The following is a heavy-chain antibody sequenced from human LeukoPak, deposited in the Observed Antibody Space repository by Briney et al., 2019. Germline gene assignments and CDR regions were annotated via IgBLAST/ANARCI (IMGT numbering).Heavy chain of an antibody. J-gene: IGHJ3*02. V-gene: IGHV4-59*01. D-gene: IGHD1-26*01. Sequence: PSETLSLTCTVPGGSISTYYWSWIRQPPGRGLEWIGYIYYSGITDYSPSLKSRVTISIDTSKKQFSLKLSSVTAADTAVYYCARWEASRVAFDIWGQGTLVTVSS. CDR3: ARWEASRVAFDI. CDR2: IYYSGIT. CDR1: GGSISTYY.